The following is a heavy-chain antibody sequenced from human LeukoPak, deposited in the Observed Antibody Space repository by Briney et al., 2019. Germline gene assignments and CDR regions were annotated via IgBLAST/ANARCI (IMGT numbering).Heavy chain of an antibody. CDR3: ARVVLGRRWLQSSYYYGMDV. CDR2: IIPIFGAP. D-gene: IGHD5-24*01. CDR1: GGIFISYA. J-gene: IGHJ6*02. Sequence: SVKVSCKASGGIFISYAISWVRQAPGQGLEWMGAIIPIFGAPNYAQKFQGRVTITADESTSTAYMELSSLRSEDTAVYYCARVVLGRRWLQSSYYYGMDVWGQGTTVTVSS. V-gene: IGHV1-69*01.